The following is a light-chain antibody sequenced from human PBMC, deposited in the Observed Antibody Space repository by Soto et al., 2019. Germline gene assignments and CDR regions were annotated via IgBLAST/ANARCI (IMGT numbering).Light chain of an antibody. CDR3: QQSYTTPIN. CDR1: QSISNY. Sequence: DIQMTQSPSSLSASVGDRVTITCRASQSISNYLNWYKQKPGKAPEXXIYAASSLQSGVPSRFSGSGSGTDFTLTISSLQPEDFETYYCQQSYTTPINFGPGTKVDIK. J-gene: IGKJ3*01. V-gene: IGKV1-39*01. CDR2: AAS.